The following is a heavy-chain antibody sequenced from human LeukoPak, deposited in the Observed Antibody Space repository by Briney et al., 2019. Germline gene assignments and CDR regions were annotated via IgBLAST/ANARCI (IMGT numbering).Heavy chain of an antibody. V-gene: IGHV4-59*01. J-gene: IGHJ3*02. CDR2: IYYSGST. D-gene: IGHD3-22*01. CDR3: ARAIHYYDSSGYHDAFDI. Sequence: SETLSLTCTVSGGSISSYYWSWIRQPPGKGLEWIGYIYYSGSTNYNPSLKSRVTISVDTSKNQFSLKLSSVTAADTAVYYCARAIHYYDSSGYHDAFDIWGQGTMVTVSS. CDR1: GGSISSYY.